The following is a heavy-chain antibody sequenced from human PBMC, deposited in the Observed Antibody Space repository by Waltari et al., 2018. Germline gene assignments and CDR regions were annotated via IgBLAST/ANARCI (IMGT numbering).Heavy chain of an antibody. CDR1: GFTFSYYS. J-gene: IGHJ4*02. CDR3: AKHRPPMFRGVIEGYYFDY. V-gene: IGHV3-48*01. D-gene: IGHD3-10*01. CDR2: INPSSSTI. Sequence: EVQLVESGGGLVQPGGSLRLSCAASGFTFSYYSMNWVRQAPGKGLEWVSHINPSSSTIYYADSVKGRFTISRDNAKNSLYMQMNSLRAGDTAIYYCAKHRPPMFRGVIEGYYFDYWGQGILVRVSS.